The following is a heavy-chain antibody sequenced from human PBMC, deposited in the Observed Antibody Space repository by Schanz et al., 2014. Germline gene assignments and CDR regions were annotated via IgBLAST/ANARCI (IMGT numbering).Heavy chain of an antibody. V-gene: IGHV4-39*01. CDR3: ARHHDFWSGPDGRYLDL. CDR1: GASISSTTYY. Sequence: QLQLQESGPGLVKPSETLSLTCSVSGASISSTTYYWGWVRQPPGKGLEWIGNIYYSGNTYYNPPREILSTWSRDPPSNHFSRTLTSVTAADTAVYYCARHHDFWSGPDGRYLDLWGQGTLVTVSS. J-gene: IGHJ4*02. CDR2: IYYSGNT. D-gene: IGHD3-3*01.